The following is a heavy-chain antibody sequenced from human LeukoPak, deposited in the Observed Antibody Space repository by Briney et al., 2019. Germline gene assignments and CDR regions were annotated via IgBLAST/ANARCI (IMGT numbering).Heavy chain of an antibody. Sequence: SETLSLTCTVSGGSIGSAYWSWIRQPPGKGLEWIGYIHYTGRTGGNTNYNPSLNSRVTISVDMSKNQFSLKLSSVTAADTAVYYCASSSVAYYSDAFDIWGQGTMVTVSS. J-gene: IGHJ3*02. CDR1: GGSIGSAY. CDR3: ASSSVAYYSDAFDI. D-gene: IGHD3-22*01. V-gene: IGHV4-59*01. CDR2: IHYTGRTGGNT.